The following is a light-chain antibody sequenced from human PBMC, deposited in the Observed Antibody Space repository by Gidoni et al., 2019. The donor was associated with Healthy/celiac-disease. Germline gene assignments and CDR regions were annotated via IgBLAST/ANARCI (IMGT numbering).Light chain of an antibody. Sequence: DIQMTHSPSSLSASVGDRVTFSCRASQGISNYLAWYQQKPGKVPKLLIYAASTLQSGVPSRFSGSGSGTDVTHNISSLQPEDVATYYCQKYNRAPLTFGGGTKVEIK. V-gene: IGKV1-27*01. CDR1: QGISNY. CDR3: QKYNRAPLT. CDR2: AAS. J-gene: IGKJ4*01.